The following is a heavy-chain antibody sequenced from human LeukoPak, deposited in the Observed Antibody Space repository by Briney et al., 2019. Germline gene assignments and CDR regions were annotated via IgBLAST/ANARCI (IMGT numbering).Heavy chain of an antibody. J-gene: IGHJ4*02. Sequence: PGGSLRLSCAASGFTFSSYGMHWVRQAPGKGLEWVAVISYDGSNKYYADSVKGRFTISRDNDKNSLCLQMNSLRAEDTAVYYCARAVGATHFDYWGQGILVTVSS. CDR2: ISYDGSNK. CDR1: GFTFSSYG. V-gene: IGHV3-30*03. CDR3: ARAVGATHFDY. D-gene: IGHD1-26*01.